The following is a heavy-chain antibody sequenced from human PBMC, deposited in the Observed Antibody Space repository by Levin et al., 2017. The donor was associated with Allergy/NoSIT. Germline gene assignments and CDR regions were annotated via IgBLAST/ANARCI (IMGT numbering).Heavy chain of an antibody. V-gene: IGHV4-39*01. Sequence: NPSETLSLTCTVSGGSISSSSYYWGWIRQPPGKGLEWIGSIYYSGSTYYNPSLKSRVTISVDTSKNQFSLKLSSVTAADTAVYYCASSRFFAVDYWGQGTLVTVSS. D-gene: IGHD3-3*01. J-gene: IGHJ4*02. CDR2: IYYSGST. CDR1: GGSISSSSYY. CDR3: ASSRFFAVDY.